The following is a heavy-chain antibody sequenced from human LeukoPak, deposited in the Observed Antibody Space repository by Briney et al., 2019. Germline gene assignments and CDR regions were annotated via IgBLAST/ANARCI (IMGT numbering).Heavy chain of an antibody. D-gene: IGHD3-3*01. J-gene: IGHJ3*02. CDR2: ISDNGAGT. CDR1: GFTFSNYA. Sequence: PGGSLRLSCAASGFTFSNYAMTWVRQAPGKGLEWVSVISDNGAGTYYVDSVKGRFTVSRDNSKKTLYLQMNSLRAEDTAVYYCARGRVHDFWSGYHNGAFDIWGQGTLVTVSS. V-gene: IGHV3-23*01. CDR3: ARGRVHDFWSGYHNGAFDI.